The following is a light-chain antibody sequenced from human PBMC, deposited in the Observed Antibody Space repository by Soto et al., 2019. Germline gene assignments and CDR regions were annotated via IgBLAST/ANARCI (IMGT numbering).Light chain of an antibody. CDR1: QHVNSN. Sequence: EIVMTQSPVTLSVSPGERATLSCRASQHVNSNLAWYQQKPGQAPGLLIYGASTRATSIPARFSGSGSGTEFTLTISSLQSEDFAVYYCQQYNNWPPWTFGQGTKVEIK. J-gene: IGKJ1*01. CDR2: GAS. V-gene: IGKV3-15*01. CDR3: QQYNNWPPWT.